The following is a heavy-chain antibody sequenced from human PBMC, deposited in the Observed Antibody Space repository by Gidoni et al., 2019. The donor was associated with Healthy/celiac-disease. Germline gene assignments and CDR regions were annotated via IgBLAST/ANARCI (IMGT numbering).Heavy chain of an antibody. D-gene: IGHD6-19*01. Sequence: QLQLQESGPGLVKPSESLSPTCTVSGGSISSSSDYWGWIRQPPGKGLEWIGSIYYSGRTYYNPSLKSRVTRSVDTSKNQFSLKLSSVTAADTAVYYCASFEIAVAGQIDYWGQGTLVTVSS. CDR3: ASFEIAVAGQIDY. J-gene: IGHJ4*02. V-gene: IGHV4-39*01. CDR2: IYYSGRT. CDR1: GGSISSSSDY.